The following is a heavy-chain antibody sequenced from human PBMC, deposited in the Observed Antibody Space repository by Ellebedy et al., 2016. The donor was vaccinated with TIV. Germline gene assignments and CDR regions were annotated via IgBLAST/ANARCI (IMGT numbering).Heavy chain of an antibody. J-gene: IGHJ6*02. CDR1: GFTFSSHH. D-gene: IGHD5-12*01. Sequence: GGSLRLSXAASGFTFSSHHMVWVRQPPGKGLESVVSISASGDRTYYADPVKGRFTISRENSKTTLYFQLNSLRAEDTAVYYCARVLTMADYFWYGMDVWGQGTKVTVSS. V-gene: IGHV3-23*01. CDR2: ISASGDRT. CDR3: ARVLTMADYFWYGMDV.